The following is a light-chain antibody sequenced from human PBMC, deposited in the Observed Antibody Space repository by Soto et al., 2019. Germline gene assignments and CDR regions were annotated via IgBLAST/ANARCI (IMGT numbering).Light chain of an antibody. J-gene: IGLJ1*01. CDR2: EVS. CDR1: SSDVGSYNL. V-gene: IGLV2-23*02. Sequence: QSALTQPPSVSGSPGQSITISCTGTSSDVGSYNLVSWYQQHPGKAPKLMIYEVSKRPSGVSNRFSGSKSGNTASLTISGLQAEDEADYYCCSYAGSSPYVFGTGTKLTVL. CDR3: CSYAGSSPYV.